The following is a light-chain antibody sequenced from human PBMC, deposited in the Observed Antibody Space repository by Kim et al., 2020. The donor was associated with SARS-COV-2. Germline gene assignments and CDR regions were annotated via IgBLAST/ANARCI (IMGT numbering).Light chain of an antibody. J-gene: IGLJ2*01. Sequence: APEKTPRITSGGNNIGSKSLHWYQQKPGQAPVLVIYYDSDRPSGIPERLSGSNSGNTATLTISRVEAGDEADYYCQVWESSSDHVLFGGGTQLTVL. CDR1: NIGSKS. CDR2: YDS. CDR3: QVWESSSDHVL. V-gene: IGLV3-21*01.